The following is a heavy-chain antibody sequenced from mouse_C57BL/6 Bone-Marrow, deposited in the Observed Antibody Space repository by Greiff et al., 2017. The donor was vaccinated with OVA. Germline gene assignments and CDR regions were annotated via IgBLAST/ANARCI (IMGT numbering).Heavy chain of an antibody. CDR3: TRRLGRSYMDY. CDR2: IRNKANNHAT. D-gene: IGHD4-1*01. Sequence: EVQVVESGGGLVQPGGSMKLSCAASGFTFSDSWMDWVRQSPEKGLEWVAEIRNKANNHATYYAESVKGRFTISRDDSKSSFYLQMNSLRAEDTGIYYCTRRLGRSYMDYWGQGTSVTVSS. J-gene: IGHJ4*01. CDR1: GFTFSDSW. V-gene: IGHV6-6*01.